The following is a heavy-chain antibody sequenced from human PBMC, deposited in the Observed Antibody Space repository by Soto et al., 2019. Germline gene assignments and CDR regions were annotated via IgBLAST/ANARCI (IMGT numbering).Heavy chain of an antibody. D-gene: IGHD3-3*01. V-gene: IGHV4-39*01. CDR1: GGSISSSSYY. J-gene: IGHJ4*02. CDR2: IYYSGST. CDR3: ASQLGDDFWSGYFFDY. Sequence: SETLSLTCTVSGGSISSSSYYWGWIRQPPGKGLEWIGSIYYSGSTYYNPSLKSRVTISVDTSKNQFSLKLSSVTAADTAVYYCASQLGDDFWSGYFFDYWGQGTLVTVSS.